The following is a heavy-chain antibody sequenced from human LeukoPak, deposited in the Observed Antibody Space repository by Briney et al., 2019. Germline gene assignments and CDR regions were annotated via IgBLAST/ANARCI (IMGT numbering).Heavy chain of an antibody. CDR3: AREGIAAAPTSPFDY. V-gene: IGHV3-30-3*01. J-gene: IGHJ4*02. D-gene: IGHD6-13*01. CDR1: GFTFSDCA. Sequence: GGSLRLSCAASGFTFSDCAMHWVRQAPGKGLEWVAVISYDGSNKYYADSVKGRFTISRDNSKNTVYVQMNSLRAEDTAVYYCAREGIAAAPTSPFDYWGQGTLVTVPS. CDR2: ISYDGSNK.